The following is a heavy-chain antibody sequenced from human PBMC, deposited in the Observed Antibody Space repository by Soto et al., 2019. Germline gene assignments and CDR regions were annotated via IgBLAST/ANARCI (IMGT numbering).Heavy chain of an antibody. CDR3: AREKVAKTFFDN. D-gene: IGHD2-15*01. Sequence: PSETLSLTCSVSGFAISLGYYWSCVRQPPGKGLEWIGSIYPSVSSYHNPSLETRLRLSIDTSKKQFTLNLTSVTAADTALYFCAREKVAKTFFDNWGQGSQFAVSS. V-gene: IGHV4-38-2*02. J-gene: IGHJ4*02. CDR2: IYPSVSS. CDR1: GFAISLGYY.